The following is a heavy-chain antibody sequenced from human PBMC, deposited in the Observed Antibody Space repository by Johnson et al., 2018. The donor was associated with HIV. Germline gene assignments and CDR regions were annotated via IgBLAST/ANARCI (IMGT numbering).Heavy chain of an antibody. CDR1: GFTFSDYC. Sequence: QMLLVESGGGLVKPGGSLRLSCAASGFTFSDYCMSWIRQAPGKGLEWVSYITPSGDTTYYADSVKGRFTISRDTAETSLYPQMNSLRVEDTAVYYCARGRGSKEMWGQGTRVTVSS. CDR2: ITPSGDTT. D-gene: IGHD5-24*01. V-gene: IGHV3-11*04. J-gene: IGHJ3*01. CDR3: ARGRGSKEM.